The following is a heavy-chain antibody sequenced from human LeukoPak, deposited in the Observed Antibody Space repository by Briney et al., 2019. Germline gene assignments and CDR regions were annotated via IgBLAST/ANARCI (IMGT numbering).Heavy chain of an antibody. CDR2: TKTDGSTI. CDR1: GFRFSYSW. V-gene: IGHV3-74*01. Sequence: PGGSLRLSCAASGFRFSYSWMYWVRQGPGKGPVWVSRTKTDGSTIEYADSVKGRFTISRDNAKNTLFLQMSSLRVEDTAVYYCARGADHGGSYYPDWGQGTRVTVSS. D-gene: IGHD3-10*01. J-gene: IGHJ4*02. CDR3: ARGADHGGSYYPD.